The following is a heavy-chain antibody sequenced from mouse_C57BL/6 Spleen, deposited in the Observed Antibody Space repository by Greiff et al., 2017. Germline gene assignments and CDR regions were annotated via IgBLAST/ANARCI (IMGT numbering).Heavy chain of an antibody. CDR1: GYTFNNYW. V-gene: IGHV1-80*01. CDR2: IYPGDGDT. Sequence: QVQLKQSGAELVKPGASVKISCKASGYTFNNYWMNWVKQRPGKGLEWIGQIYPGDGDTNYNGKFKGKATLTADKSSTTAYIQVNSLTSEDSAVYFCARGTYWGQGTLVTVSA. CDR3: ARGTY. J-gene: IGHJ3*01.